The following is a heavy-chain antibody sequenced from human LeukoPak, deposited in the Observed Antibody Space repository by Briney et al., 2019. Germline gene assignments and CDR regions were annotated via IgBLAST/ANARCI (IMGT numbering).Heavy chain of an antibody. CDR2: INNRGTT. CDR1: GGSLSPHY. J-gene: IGHJ6*03. Sequence: SETLSLTCAVSGGSLSPHYWSWIRRPLGKGLEWIGEINNRGTTNYSPSLRGRATISVDTSKNQFSLRLTSVTAADTAVYYCARVGYSYSINDWSRTGLGAYPTKYYYYMDVWGKGTTVTVSS. V-gene: IGHV4-34*01. D-gene: IGHD5-18*01. CDR3: ARVGYSYSINDWSRTGLGAYPTKYYYYMDV.